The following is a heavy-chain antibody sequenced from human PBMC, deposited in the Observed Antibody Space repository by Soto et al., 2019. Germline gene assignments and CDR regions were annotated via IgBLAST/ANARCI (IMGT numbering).Heavy chain of an antibody. CDR3: ARVRGATVTRMGYGMDV. CDR2: INHSGST. V-gene: IGHV4-34*01. D-gene: IGHD4-17*01. J-gene: IGHJ6*02. CDR1: GRSFSGYY. Sequence: SETLSLTCAVYGRSFSGYYWSWIRQPPGKGLEWIGEINHSGSTNYNPSLKSRVTISVDTSKNQFSLKLSSVTAADTAVYYCARVRGATVTRMGYGMDVWGQGTTVT.